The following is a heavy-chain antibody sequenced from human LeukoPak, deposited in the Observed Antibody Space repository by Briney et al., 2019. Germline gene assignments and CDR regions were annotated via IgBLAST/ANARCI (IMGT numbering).Heavy chain of an antibody. CDR3: ARDSYGDSGRRVFDY. Sequence: ASVKVSCKASGYSFNDKYLHWVRQAPGQGLEWMGSINPNSGGTNYAQKFQGRVTMTTDTSMSTAYMELSRLTSDDTAVYYCARDSYGDSGRRVFDYWGQGTLVTVSS. J-gene: IGHJ4*02. D-gene: IGHD4-17*01. CDR1: GYSFNDKY. V-gene: IGHV1-2*02. CDR2: INPNSGGT.